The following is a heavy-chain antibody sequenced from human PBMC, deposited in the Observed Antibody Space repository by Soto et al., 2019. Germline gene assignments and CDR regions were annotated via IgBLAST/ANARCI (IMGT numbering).Heavy chain of an antibody. V-gene: IGHV3-21*01. CDR3: ARLGWTLYYYYGMDV. CDR1: GFTFSSYS. Sequence: GGSLRLSCAASGFTFSSYSMNWVRQAPGKGLEWVSSISSSSSYIYYADSVKGRFTISRDNAKNSLYLQMNSLRAEDTAVYYCARLGWTLYYYYGMDVWGQGTTVTVSS. J-gene: IGHJ6*02. CDR2: ISSSSSYI. D-gene: IGHD6-19*01.